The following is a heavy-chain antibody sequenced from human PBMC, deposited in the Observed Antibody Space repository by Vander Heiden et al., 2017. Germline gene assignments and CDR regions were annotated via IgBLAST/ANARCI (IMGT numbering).Heavy chain of an antibody. D-gene: IGHD4-17*01. CDR3: VRTTTVTTTDFDY. CDR1: GFSFVDYA. V-gene: IGHV3-49*05. CDR2: IRSKGYGGAT. J-gene: IGHJ4*02. Sequence: EVQLVESGGGLVTPGRSLRLSCTASGFSFVDYAMSWFRQAPGKGPEWVGFIRSKGYGGATEYAASVKDRFTISRDDSRSIAYLQMNNLKTEDTAVYYCVRTTTVTTTDFDYWGQGTLVTVSP.